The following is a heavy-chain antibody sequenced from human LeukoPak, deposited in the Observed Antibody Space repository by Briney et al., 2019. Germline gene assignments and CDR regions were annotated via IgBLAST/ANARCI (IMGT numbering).Heavy chain of an antibody. J-gene: IGHJ4*02. V-gene: IGHV1-2*02. CDR2: INPNSGGT. D-gene: IGHD3-9*01. CDR1: GYTFTGYY. Sequence: ASVKVSCKASGYTFTGYYMHWVRQAPGQGLEWMGWINPNSGGTNYAQKFQGRVTMTRDTSISTAYTELSRLRSDDTAVYYCARDRSPLYDILTGYDNWGQGTLVTVSS. CDR3: ARDRSPLYDILTGYDN.